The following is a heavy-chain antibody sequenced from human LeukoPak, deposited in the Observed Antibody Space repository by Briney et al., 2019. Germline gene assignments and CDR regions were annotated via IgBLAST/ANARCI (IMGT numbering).Heavy chain of an antibody. D-gene: IGHD5-18*01. V-gene: IGHV3-23*01. CDR3: AKGRYSYGYYFDY. Sequence: GGSLRLSCAASGFTFSTYAMHWVRQAPGKGLEWVSAISGSGGSTYYADSVKGRFTISRDNSKNTLYLQMNSLRAEDTAVYYCAKGRYSYGYYFDYWGQGTLVTVSS. J-gene: IGHJ4*02. CDR2: ISGSGGST. CDR1: GFTFSTYA.